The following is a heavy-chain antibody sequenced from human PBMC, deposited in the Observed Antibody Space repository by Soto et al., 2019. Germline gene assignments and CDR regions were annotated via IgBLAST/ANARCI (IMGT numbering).Heavy chain of an antibody. CDR1: GYTFTSYV. CDR3: ARDAVAKWAPGQAMVNYYYGMDA. CDR2: ISVDDGDT. Sequence: QVQLVQSGAEVKNPGASVKVSCKSSGYTFTSYVISWARQTPGQGVYWMGWISVDDGDTNYAQNFQGRVTLSTDTSTSTAYMELRRRGSDDTSVYYCARDAVAKWAPGQAMVNYYYGMDAWGNWTTVTVSA. J-gene: IGHJ6*04. V-gene: IGHV1-18*04. D-gene: IGHD5-18*01.